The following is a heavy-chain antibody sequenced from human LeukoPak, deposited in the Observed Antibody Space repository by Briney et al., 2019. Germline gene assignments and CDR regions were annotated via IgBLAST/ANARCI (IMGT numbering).Heavy chain of an antibody. Sequence: GGSLRLSCAASGFTFSDYYMEWVRQDPGKGLEWVGRIRNQANGRTTEYATSVRGRFIISRDDSQNSIYLQMNSLKTEDTAVYYCTRSPSSGSFVFDYWGQGTLVTVSS. CDR2: IRNQANGRTT. J-gene: IGHJ4*02. V-gene: IGHV3-72*01. D-gene: IGHD6-13*01. CDR3: TRSPSSGSFVFDY. CDR1: GFTFSDYY.